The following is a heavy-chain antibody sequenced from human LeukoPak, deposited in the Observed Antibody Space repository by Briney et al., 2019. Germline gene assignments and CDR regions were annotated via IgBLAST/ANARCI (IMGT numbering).Heavy chain of an antibody. Sequence: KPSETLSLTCTVSGGSISSSSYYWGWLRQPPGKGLEWIGSIYYSGSTYYNPSLKSRVTISVDTSKNQFSLKLGAVTAADTAVYYCARSATTNGAFDIWGQGTMVTVSS. J-gene: IGHJ3*02. V-gene: IGHV4-39*07. CDR2: IYYSGST. D-gene: IGHD5-12*01. CDR3: ARSATTNGAFDI. CDR1: GGSISSSSYY.